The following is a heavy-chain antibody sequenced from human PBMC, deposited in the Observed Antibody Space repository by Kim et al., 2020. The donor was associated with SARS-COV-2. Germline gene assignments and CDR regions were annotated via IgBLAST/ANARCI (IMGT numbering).Heavy chain of an antibody. D-gene: IGHD1-1*01. CDR2: IIPSGYT. Sequence: ASVKVSCKASGYSGYTLTTYKFHWMRQAPGQGLEWMGIIIPSGYTEYAQNFQGRVTITRDTSTTTVYMELSSLRSEDTAVYYCASEPGTTYYFDYWGQGSLVTVSS. J-gene: IGHJ4*02. V-gene: IGHV1-46*01. CDR3: ASEPGTTYYFDY. CDR1: GYSGYTLTTYK.